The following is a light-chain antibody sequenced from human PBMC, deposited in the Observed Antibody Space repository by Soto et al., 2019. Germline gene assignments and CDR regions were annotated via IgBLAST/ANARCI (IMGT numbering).Light chain of an antibody. CDR3: QQYHNWPA. Sequence: EIGMTQSPATLSVSPWERATLSCRASQSVFSSLAWYQQKPGQAPRLLIYGAATRATGIPARFSGSGSGTEFTLTISSLQSEDFAVYYCQQYHNWPAFGQGTKVDIK. J-gene: IGKJ1*01. V-gene: IGKV3-15*01. CDR1: QSVFSS. CDR2: GAA.